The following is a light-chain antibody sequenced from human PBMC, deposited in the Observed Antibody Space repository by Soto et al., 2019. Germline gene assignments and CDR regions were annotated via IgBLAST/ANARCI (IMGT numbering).Light chain of an antibody. Sequence: QSALTQPASVSGSPGQSITISCTGTSSDVGDYKYVSWYQQHPGKAPKLMIYEVTNRPSGVSDRFSGSKSGTTASLIIPGLQAEDEADYYCTSYTSSSTLVFGGGTKLTVL. V-gene: IGLV2-14*01. CDR1: SSDVGDYKY. CDR2: EVT. J-gene: IGLJ2*01. CDR3: TSYTSSSTLV.